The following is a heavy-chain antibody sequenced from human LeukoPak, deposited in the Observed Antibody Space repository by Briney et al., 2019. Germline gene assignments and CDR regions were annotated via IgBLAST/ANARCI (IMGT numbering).Heavy chain of an antibody. CDR1: GGTFSSYA. Sequence: ASVKVSCKASGGTFSSYAISWVRQAPGQGLEWMGGIIPIFGTANYAQKFQGRVTITTDESTSTAYMELRSLRSDDTAVYYCARGTRGAFDIWGQGTMVTVSS. V-gene: IGHV1-69*05. CDR2: IIPIFGTA. D-gene: IGHD2-2*01. CDR3: ARGTRGAFDI. J-gene: IGHJ3*02.